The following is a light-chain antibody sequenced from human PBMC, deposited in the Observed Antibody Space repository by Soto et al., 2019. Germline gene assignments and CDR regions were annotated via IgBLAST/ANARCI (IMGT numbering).Light chain of an antibody. J-gene: IGKJ1*01. CDR2: GAS. CDR3: QQYNNWGT. CDR1: QSVSSN. Sequence: EIVMTQSPATLSVSPGERATLSCRASQSVSSNLAWYQQKPGQAPRLLIYGASTRATGIPARFSGSGSGTESTLTISSLQSEDFALYYCQQYNNWGTFGQGTKVEIK. V-gene: IGKV3-15*01.